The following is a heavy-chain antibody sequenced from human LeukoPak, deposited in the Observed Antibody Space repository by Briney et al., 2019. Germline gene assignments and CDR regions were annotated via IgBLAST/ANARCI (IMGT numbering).Heavy chain of an antibody. CDR3: ARARAAAGTGVFDY. V-gene: IGHV4-59*01. CDR2: IYYSGST. J-gene: IGHJ4*02. CDR1: GGSISSYY. D-gene: IGHD6-13*01. Sequence: SETLSLTCTVSGGSISSYYWSWIRQPPGKGLEWIGYIYYSGSTNYNPSLKSRVTISVDTSKNQFSLKLSSVTAADTAVYYCARARAAAGTGVFDYWSQGTLVTVSS.